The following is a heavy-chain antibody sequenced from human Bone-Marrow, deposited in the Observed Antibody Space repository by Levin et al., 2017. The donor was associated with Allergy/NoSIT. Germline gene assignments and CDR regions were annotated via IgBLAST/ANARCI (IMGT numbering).Heavy chain of an antibody. V-gene: IGHV3-7*01. D-gene: IGHD1-1*01. CDR3: VKENWYFDW. J-gene: IGHJ4*02. CDR1: GFSFSTSW. CDR2: IKVDGSHQ. Sequence: PGGSLRLSCAASGFSFSTSWMDWVRQAPGKGLEWVGNIKVDGSHQNYVDSVKGRFTISRDNAKNSLYLQMNSLRAEDTAVYYCVKENWYFDWWGQGTLVTVSS.